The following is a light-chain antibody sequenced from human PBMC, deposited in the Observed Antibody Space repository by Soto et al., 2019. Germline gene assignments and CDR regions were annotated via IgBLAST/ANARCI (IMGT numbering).Light chain of an antibody. J-gene: IGKJ2*01. CDR1: QSVSSSY. V-gene: IGKV3-20*01. Sequence: EIVLTQSPGTLSLSPGERATLSCRASQSVSSSYLAWYQQKPGQAPRLLIYGASSRATGIPDRFSGSGSGKDYPLTISRLEHEDFAVYYCQQYGSSPLTFGQGTKLEIK. CDR3: QQYGSSPLT. CDR2: GAS.